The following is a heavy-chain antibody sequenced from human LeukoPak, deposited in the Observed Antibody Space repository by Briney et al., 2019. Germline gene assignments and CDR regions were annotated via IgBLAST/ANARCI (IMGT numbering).Heavy chain of an antibody. D-gene: IGHD3-22*01. CDR2: IHYSGST. CDR1: GGSISSYY. J-gene: IGHJ4*02. V-gene: IGHV4-59*08. Sequence: PSETLSLTCTVSGGSISSYYWSWIRQPPGKGLEWIGYIHYSGSTNYNPSLKSRVTISVDTSKNQFSLKLSSVTAADTAVYYCACTYYYDSSGILDYWGQGTLVTVSS. CDR3: ACTYYYDSSGILDY.